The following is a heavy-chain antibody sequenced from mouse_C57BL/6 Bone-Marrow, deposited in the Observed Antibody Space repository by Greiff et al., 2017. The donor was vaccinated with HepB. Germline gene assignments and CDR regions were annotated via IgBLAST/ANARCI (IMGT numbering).Heavy chain of an antibody. Sequence: VQLKESGAELARPGASVKLSCKASGYTFTSYGISWVKQRTGQGLEWIGVIYPRSGNTYYNEKFKGKATLTEDKSTSTAYMELRSLTSEDSAVYDCAGSYWFANWGKGTLVTDSA. D-gene: IGHD1-1*01. CDR3: AGSYWFAN. J-gene: IGHJ3*01. CDR2: IYPRSGNT. CDR1: GYTFTSYG. V-gene: IGHV1-81*01.